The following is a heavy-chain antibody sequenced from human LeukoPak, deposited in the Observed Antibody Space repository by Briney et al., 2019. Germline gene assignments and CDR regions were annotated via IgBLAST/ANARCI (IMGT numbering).Heavy chain of an antibody. D-gene: IGHD2-15*01. CDR3: ARVICSGGSCRFDY. V-gene: IGHV4-39*07. CDR2: IYYSGST. J-gene: IGHJ4*02. Sequence: SETLSLTCTVSGGSISNYYSTWIRQPPGKGLEWIGSIYYSGSTYYNPSLKSRVTISVDTSKNQFSLKLSSVTAADTAVYYCARVICSGGSCRFDYWGQGTLVTVSS. CDR1: GGSISNYY.